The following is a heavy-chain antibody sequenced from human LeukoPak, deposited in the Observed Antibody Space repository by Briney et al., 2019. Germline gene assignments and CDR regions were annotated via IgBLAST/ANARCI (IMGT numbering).Heavy chain of an antibody. Sequence: PGGSLRLSCAASGFTFSNFAMHWVRQAPGKGLEWVAVISYDGSSKYYADSVKGRFTISRDNSKNTLYLQMNSLRAEDTAVYYCVRDVGYYYDSSGYSHQDYWGQGTLVTVSS. CDR3: VRDVGYYYDSSGYSHQDY. V-gene: IGHV3-30-3*01. J-gene: IGHJ4*02. CDR1: GFTFSNFA. D-gene: IGHD3-22*01. CDR2: ISYDGSSK.